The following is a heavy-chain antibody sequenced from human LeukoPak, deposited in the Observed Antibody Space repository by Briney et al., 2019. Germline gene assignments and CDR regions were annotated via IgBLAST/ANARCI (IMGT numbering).Heavy chain of an antibody. V-gene: IGHV1-18*01. CDR1: GYTFTSYG. J-gene: IGHJ4*02. CDR2: ISAYNGNT. D-gene: IGHD1-26*01. Sequence: ASVKVSCKASGYTFTSYGTSWVRQAPGQGLEWMGWISAYNGNTNYAQKLQGRVTMTTDTSTSTAYMELRSLRSDDTAVYYCAKDFRGGSYGDYFDYWGQGTLVTVSS. CDR3: AKDFRGGSYGDYFDY.